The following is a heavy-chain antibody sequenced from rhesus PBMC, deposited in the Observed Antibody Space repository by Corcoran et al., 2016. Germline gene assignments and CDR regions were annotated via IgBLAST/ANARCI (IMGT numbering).Heavy chain of an antibody. CDR3: AREWRHCTSTTCLGLDS. V-gene: IGHV4-73*01. D-gene: IGHD2-2*01. J-gene: IGHJ6*01. CDR2: IDGNSAST. CDR1: GGSFSGYYY. Sequence: QVKLQQWGEGLVKLSETLSLTCAVYGGSFSGYYYWCWIRQAPGKGLAWFGNIDGNSASTNYNPSHKNRVTISKDTSKSQFSLKLSSVTTADTAVYYCAREWRHCTSTTCLGLDSWGQGVVVTVSS.